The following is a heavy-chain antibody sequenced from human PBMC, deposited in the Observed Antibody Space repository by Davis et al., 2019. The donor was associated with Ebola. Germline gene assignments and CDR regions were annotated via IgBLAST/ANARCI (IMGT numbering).Heavy chain of an antibody. CDR1: GFTFSSYW. V-gene: IGHV3-74*01. CDR2: INSDGSST. CDR3: ARTSSSWYVDY. Sequence: GESLKISCAASGFTFSSYWMHWVRQAPGKGLVWVSRINSDGSSTSYADSVKGRFTISRDNAKNTLYLQMNSLRAEDTAVYYCARTSSSWYVDYWGQGTLVTVSS. D-gene: IGHD6-13*01. J-gene: IGHJ4*02.